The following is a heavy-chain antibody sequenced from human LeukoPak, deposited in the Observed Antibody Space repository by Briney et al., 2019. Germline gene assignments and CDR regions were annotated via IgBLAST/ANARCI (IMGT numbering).Heavy chain of an antibody. V-gene: IGHV4-31*03. CDR3: ARVAKPRITMVRGVPKHYGMDV. CDR2: IYYSGST. Sequence: PSETLSLTCTVSGGSISSGGYYWSWIRQHPGKGLEWIGYIYYSGSTYYNPSLKSRVTISVDTSKSQFSLKLSSVTAADTAVYYCARVAKPRITMVRGVPKHYGMDVWGQGTTVTVSS. CDR1: GGSISSGGYY. D-gene: IGHD3-10*01. J-gene: IGHJ6*02.